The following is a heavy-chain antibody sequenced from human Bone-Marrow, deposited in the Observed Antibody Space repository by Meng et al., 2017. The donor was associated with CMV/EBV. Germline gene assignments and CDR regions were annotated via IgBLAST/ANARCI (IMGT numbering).Heavy chain of an antibody. CDR2: IIPILGIA. CDR1: GYTFTTYG. J-gene: IGHJ3*02. CDR3: ARGAVVTPQGGNAFDI. Sequence: SVKVSCKASGYTFTTYGISWVRQAPGQGLEWMGGIIPILGIANYAQKFQGRVTITADKSTSTAYMELSSLRSEDTAVYYCARGAVVTPQGGNAFDIWGQGKMVTVSS. D-gene: IGHD4-23*01. V-gene: IGHV1-69*10.